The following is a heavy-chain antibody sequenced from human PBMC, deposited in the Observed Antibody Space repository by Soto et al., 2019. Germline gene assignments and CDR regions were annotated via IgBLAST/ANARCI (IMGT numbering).Heavy chain of an antibody. Sequence: SETLSLTCTVSGGSISSYYWSWIRQPPGKGLEWIGYIYYSGSTNYNPSLKSRVTISVDTSKNQFSLKLSCVTAADTAVYYCARLYGDYFDYWGQGTLVTVSS. V-gene: IGHV4-59*08. CDR1: GGSISSYY. J-gene: IGHJ4*02. D-gene: IGHD2-2*02. CDR3: ARLYGDYFDY. CDR2: IYYSGST.